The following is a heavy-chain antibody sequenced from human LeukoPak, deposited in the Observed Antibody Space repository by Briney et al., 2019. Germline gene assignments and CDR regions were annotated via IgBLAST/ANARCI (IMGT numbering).Heavy chain of an antibody. Sequence: SQTLSLTCAISGDSVSSNSAAWNWIRQSPSRGLEWLGRTYYRSKWYNDYAASVKSRITINPDTSKNQFSLQLNSVTPEDTAVYYCARSSTSWPTRPFDPWRQGSLVTVCS. D-gene: IGHD2-2*01. CDR1: GDSVSSNSAA. CDR2: TYYRSKWYN. V-gene: IGHV6-1*01. CDR3: ARSSTSWPTRPFDP. J-gene: IGHJ5*02.